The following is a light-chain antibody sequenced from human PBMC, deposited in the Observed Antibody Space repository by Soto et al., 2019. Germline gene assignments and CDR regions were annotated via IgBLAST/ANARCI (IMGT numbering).Light chain of an antibody. CDR1: QSVSSRN. V-gene: IGKV3-20*01. CDR3: LRYGDSPPAYT. J-gene: IGKJ2*01. Sequence: EIVLTQSPGTVSLSPGERATLSCRASQSVSSRNLAWYRQKPGQAPSLLIFGASSRATGIPDRFSGSGSGTDFTLTINRLEPEDCAVYYCLRYGDSPPAYTFGQGTKLEIK. CDR2: GAS.